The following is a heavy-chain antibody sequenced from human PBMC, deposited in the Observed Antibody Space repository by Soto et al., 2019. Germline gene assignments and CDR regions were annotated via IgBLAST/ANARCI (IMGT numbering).Heavy chain of an antibody. CDR2: ISAYNGNT. CDR3: AREPNYFDY. V-gene: IGHV1-18*01. J-gene: IGHJ4*02. Sequence: GASVKVACKVSGYTLTELSMHWVRQAPGQGLEWMGWISAYNGNTNYAQKLQGRVTMTTDTSTSTAYMELRSLRSDDTAVYYCAREPNYFDYWGQGTLVTVSS. CDR1: GYTLTELS.